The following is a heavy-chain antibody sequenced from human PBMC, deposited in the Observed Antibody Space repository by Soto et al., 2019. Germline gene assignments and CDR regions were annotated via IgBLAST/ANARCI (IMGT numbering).Heavy chain of an antibody. Sequence: ESGGGVVQPGRSLRLSCAASGFTFSSYGMHWVRQAPGKGLEWVAVISYDGSNKYYADSVKGRFTISRDNSKNTLYLQMNSLRAEDTAVYYCANGYGGNIDAFDIWGQGTMVTVSS. J-gene: IGHJ3*02. V-gene: IGHV3-30*18. CDR1: GFTFSSYG. CDR2: ISYDGSNK. CDR3: ANGYGGNIDAFDI. D-gene: IGHD2-15*01.